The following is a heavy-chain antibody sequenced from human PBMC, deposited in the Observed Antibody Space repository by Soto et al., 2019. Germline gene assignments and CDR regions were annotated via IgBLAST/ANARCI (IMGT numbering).Heavy chain of an antibody. J-gene: IGHJ4*02. CDR3: ARWGTTERLEV. CDR2: TSYDGSNN. Sequence: QVQLVESGGGVVQPGTSLRLSCVGSGFTFRSYVIHWVRQAPGKGLEWVALTSYDGSNNFYGDSVKGRFTSSRDNSRNTVELKRDSLRLEDTALYSRARWGTTERLEVWGQGTLVSVSS. CDR1: GFTFRSYV. V-gene: IGHV3-33*05. D-gene: IGHD3-16*01.